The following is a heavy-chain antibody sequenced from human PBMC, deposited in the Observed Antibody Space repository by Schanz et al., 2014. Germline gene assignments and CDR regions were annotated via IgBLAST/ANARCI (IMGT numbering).Heavy chain of an antibody. J-gene: IGHJ4*01. CDR1: GITFSSHS. Sequence: EVHLVESGGGLVQPGGSLRLSCAASGITFSSHSFNWVRQAPGKGLEWISYITYNGGTIYYADSVKGRFTISRDNAKNSLFLQMNSLRAEDTAVYYCARGGTAYYFDDWGQGTLVTVSS. CDR2: ITYNGGTI. D-gene: IGHD2-21*02. CDR3: ARGGTAYYFDD. V-gene: IGHV3-48*01.